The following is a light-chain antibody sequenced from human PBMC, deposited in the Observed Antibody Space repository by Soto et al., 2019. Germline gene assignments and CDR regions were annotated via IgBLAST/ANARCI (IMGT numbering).Light chain of an antibody. CDR3: QVRETNTDHLV. Sequence: SYEPTQAPSMSVAPGQTARITCGGNNIGSKSVHWYQQRPGQAPVVVIYDDTDRPSGIPERFSGSNSGNTATLTISGVEAGDEADYYCQVRETNTDHLVFGGGTKLTVL. CDR2: DDT. V-gene: IGLV3-21*02. CDR1: NIGSKS. J-gene: IGLJ3*02.